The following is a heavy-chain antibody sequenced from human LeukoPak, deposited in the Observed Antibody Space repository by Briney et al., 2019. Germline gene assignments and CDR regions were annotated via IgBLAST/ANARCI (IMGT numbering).Heavy chain of an antibody. CDR3: AMSSYYDSSGYFDH. D-gene: IGHD3-22*01. V-gene: IGHV3-66*02. J-gene: IGHJ4*02. CDR1: GFTVSSNF. CDR2: LYRGGTT. Sequence: PGRSLRLSCAASGFTVSSNFMSWVRQAPGKGLEWVSVLYRGGTTYYADSVKGRFTISRDNSKNTLYLQMNSLRPEDTAVYYCAMSSYYDSSGYFDHWGQGTLVTVSS.